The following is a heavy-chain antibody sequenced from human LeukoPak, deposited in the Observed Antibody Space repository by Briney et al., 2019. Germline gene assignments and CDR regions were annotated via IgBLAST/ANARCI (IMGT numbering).Heavy chain of an antibody. CDR1: GFTFSSYG. Sequence: GRSLRLSCAASGFTFSSYGMHWVRQAPGKGLVWVAVTSYDGSNKYYADSVKGRFTISRDNSKNKLYLQMNSLRAEDTAVYYCAKEKLVRGYFDYWGQGTLVTVSS. D-gene: IGHD3-10*01. J-gene: IGHJ4*02. V-gene: IGHV3-30*18. CDR3: AKEKLVRGYFDY. CDR2: TSYDGSNK.